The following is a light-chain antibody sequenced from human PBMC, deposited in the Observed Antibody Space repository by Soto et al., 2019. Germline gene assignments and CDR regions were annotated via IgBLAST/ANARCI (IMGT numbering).Light chain of an antibody. CDR1: SSNIGGNS. J-gene: IGLJ1*01. V-gene: IGLV1-51*01. CDR2: DDN. Sequence: QSVLTQPPSVSAAPGQTVTISCSGSSSNIGGNSVSWYQQLPGTAPKLLIYDDNKRPSGIPDRFSGSKSGTSATLGITGFQTGDEADYYCGSWDSSLSAYVFGTGTKATVL. CDR3: GSWDSSLSAYV.